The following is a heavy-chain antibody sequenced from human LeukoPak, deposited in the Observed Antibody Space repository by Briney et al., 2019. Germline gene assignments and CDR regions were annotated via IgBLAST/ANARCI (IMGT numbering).Heavy chain of an antibody. D-gene: IGHD6-19*01. CDR2: ISSSSSTI. Sequence: GGSLRLSCAASGFTFSSYSMNWVRQAPGKGLEWVSYISSSSSTIYYADSVKGRFTISRDNAKNSLYLQMNSLRAEDTALYYCAKDHLPGIVVADRDYWGQGTLVTVSS. J-gene: IGHJ4*02. CDR3: AKDHLPGIVVADRDY. CDR1: GFTFSSYS. V-gene: IGHV3-48*01.